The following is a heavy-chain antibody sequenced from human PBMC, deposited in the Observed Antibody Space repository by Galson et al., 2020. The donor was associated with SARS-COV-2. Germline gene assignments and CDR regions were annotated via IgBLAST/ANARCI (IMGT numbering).Heavy chain of an antibody. CDR2: ISWNSGSI. CDR3: AKVGIAVAEADY. CDR1: GFTFDDYA. D-gene: IGHD6-19*01. Sequence: SVKISCAASGFTFDDYAMHWVRQAPGKGLEWVSGISWNSGSIGYADSVKGRFTISRDNAKNSLYLQMNSLRAEDTALYYCAKVGIAVAEADYWGQGTLVTVSS. J-gene: IGHJ4*02. V-gene: IGHV3-9*01.